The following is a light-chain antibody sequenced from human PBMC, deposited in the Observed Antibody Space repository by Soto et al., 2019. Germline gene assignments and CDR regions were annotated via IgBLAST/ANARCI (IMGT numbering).Light chain of an antibody. J-gene: IGLJ2*01. CDR1: SSDVGGYNY. CDR3: SSYTSSSTYVV. Sequence: CTGTSSDVGGYNYVSWYQQHPGKAPKLMIYDVSNRPSGVSNRFSGSKSGNTASLTISGLQAEDEADYYCSSYTSSSTYVVFGGGTQLTVL. V-gene: IGLV2-14*04. CDR2: DVS.